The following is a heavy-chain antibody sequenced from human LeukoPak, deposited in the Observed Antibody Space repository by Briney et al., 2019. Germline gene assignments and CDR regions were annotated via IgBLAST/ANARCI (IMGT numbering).Heavy chain of an antibody. CDR1: GGSISSGDYY. D-gene: IGHD2-2*01. Sequence: SETLSLTCTVCGGSISSGDYYWSWIRQPPGKGLEWIGYVYYSGSTYYNPSLKSRVTISVDTSKNQFSLKLSSVTAADTAVYYCARGGYCSSTSCYPIYWFDPWGQGTLVTVSS. CDR3: ARGGYCSSTSCYPIYWFDP. V-gene: IGHV4-30-4*08. CDR2: VYYSGST. J-gene: IGHJ5*02.